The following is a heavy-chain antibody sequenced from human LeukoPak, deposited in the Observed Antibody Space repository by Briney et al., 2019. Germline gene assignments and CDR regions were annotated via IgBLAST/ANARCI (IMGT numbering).Heavy chain of an antibody. J-gene: IGHJ6*03. CDR3: ARDYCSSTSCYGVVHYYYYMDV. CDR2: ISAYNGNT. Sequence: ASVKVSCKASGYTFTSYGISWVRQAPGQGLEWMGWISAYNGNTNYAQKLQGRVTMTTDTSTSTAYMELRSLRSDDTAVYYCARDYCSSTSCYGVVHYYYYMDVWGKGTTVTVSS. D-gene: IGHD2-2*01. V-gene: IGHV1-18*01. CDR1: GYTFTSYG.